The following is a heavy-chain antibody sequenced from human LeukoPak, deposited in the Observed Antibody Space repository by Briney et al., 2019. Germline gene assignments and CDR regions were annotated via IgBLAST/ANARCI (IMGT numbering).Heavy chain of an antibody. Sequence: TGGSLRLSCAASGFTFSSYWMSWVRQAPGKGLEWVANIRQDGSEKYYVDSVKGRFTISRDNAKNSLYLQMNSLRAEDTAVYYCARDAPWYYYYGMDVWGQGTTVTVSS. CDR2: IRQDGSEK. V-gene: IGHV3-7*01. CDR1: GFTFSSYW. CDR3: ARDAPWYYYYGMDV. J-gene: IGHJ6*02.